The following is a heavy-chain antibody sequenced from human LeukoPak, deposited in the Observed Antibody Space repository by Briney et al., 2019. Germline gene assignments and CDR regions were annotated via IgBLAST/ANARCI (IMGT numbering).Heavy chain of an antibody. CDR3: ARHSSYYDSSGQIDY. CDR2: IYPGDSDT. V-gene: IGHV5-51*01. J-gene: IGHJ4*02. Sequence: GESLKISCKGSGYSLTSYWIGWVRQMPGKGLEWMGIIYPGDSDTRYSPSFQGQVTISADKSISTAYLQWSSLKASDTAMYYCARHSSYYDSSGQIDYWGQGTLVTVSS. D-gene: IGHD3-22*01. CDR1: GYSLTSYW.